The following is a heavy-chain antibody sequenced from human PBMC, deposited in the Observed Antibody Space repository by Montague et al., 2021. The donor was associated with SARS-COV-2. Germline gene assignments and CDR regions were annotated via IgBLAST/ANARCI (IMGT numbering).Heavy chain of an antibody. D-gene: IGHD2-15*01. CDR1: GDSITRDR. J-gene: IGHJ4*02. Sequence: SETLSLTCAVSGDSITRDRWSWVCKRPVKGQEWMWEIHNTGTTNYNQTLRSLVTITMDRSRNRVSLSLNLVTAADTAVDYCAGHLIGGQALSHWGQGTLVTVSS. CDR2: IHNTGTT. V-gene: IGHV4-4*02. CDR3: AGHLIGGQALSH.